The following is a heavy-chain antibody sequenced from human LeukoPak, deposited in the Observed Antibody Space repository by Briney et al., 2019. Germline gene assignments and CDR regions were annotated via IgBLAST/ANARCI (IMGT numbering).Heavy chain of an antibody. CDR3: VKDPVDSSSWYYFDY. D-gene: IGHD6-13*01. CDR2: ISGSGGST. V-gene: IGHV3-23*01. J-gene: IGHJ4*02. Sequence: PGGSLRLSCAASGFTFSSYAMSWVRQAPGKGLEWVSAISGSGGSTYYADSVKGRFTISRDNSKNTLYLQMSSLRAEDTAVYYCVKDPVDSSSWYYFDYWGQGTLVTVSS. CDR1: GFTFSSYA.